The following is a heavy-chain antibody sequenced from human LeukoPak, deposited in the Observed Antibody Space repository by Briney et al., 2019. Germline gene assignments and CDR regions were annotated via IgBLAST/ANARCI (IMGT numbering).Heavy chain of an antibody. CDR3: ARDPITVTTGGRYYYYGMDV. CDR2: IIPIFGTA. V-gene: IGHV1-69*01. D-gene: IGHD4-11*01. CDR1: GGTFSSYA. Sequence: GSSVKVSCKASGGTFSSYAISWVRQAPGQGLEWMGGIIPIFGTANHAQKFQGRVTITADESTSTAYMELSSLRSEDTAVYYCARDPITVTTGGRYYYYGMDVWGKGTTVTVSS. J-gene: IGHJ6*04.